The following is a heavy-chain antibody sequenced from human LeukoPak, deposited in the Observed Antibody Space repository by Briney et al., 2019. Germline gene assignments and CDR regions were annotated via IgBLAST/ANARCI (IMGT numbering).Heavy chain of an antibody. CDR2: ISYDGSNK. D-gene: IGHD3-10*01. V-gene: IGHV3-30-3*01. CDR1: GFTFSSYA. CDR3: ARSRSSYGSGSYPDWFDP. J-gene: IGHJ5*02. Sequence: PGGSLRLSCAASGFTFSSYAMHWVRQAPGKGLEWVAVISYDGSNKYYAGSVKGRFTISRDNSKNTLYLQMNSLRAEDTAVYYCARSRSSYGSGSYPDWFDPWGQGTLVTVSS.